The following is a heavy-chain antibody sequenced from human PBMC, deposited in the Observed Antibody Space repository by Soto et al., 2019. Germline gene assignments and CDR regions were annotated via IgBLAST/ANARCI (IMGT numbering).Heavy chain of an antibody. CDR3: ARDRGNSPDYFDD. Sequence: QVQLQESGPGLVETSQTLSLTCTVSGGSINSDDYYWSWIRQPPGAGLEWIGNIYYSGRTHYNPSLNSRGTISIDTSKNQFSLRLTSVSAADTAVYYCARDRGNSPDYFDDWGQVTLVTVSS. D-gene: IGHD1-1*01. CDR1: GGSINSDDYY. V-gene: IGHV4-30-4*01. CDR2: IYYSGRT. J-gene: IGHJ4*02.